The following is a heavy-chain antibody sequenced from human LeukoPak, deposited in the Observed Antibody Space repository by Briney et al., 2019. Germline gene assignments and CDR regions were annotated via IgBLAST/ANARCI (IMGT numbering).Heavy chain of an antibody. V-gene: IGHV4-38-2*01. J-gene: IGHJ4*02. D-gene: IGHD6-6*01. Sequence: SETLSLTCAVSGYSIRSGYYWGWIRQPPGEGLEWIGSIYHSGSTYYNPSLKSRVTISVDTSKNQFSLKLSSVTAADTAVYYCARRGGSSPRLNLYYFDYWGQGTLVTVSS. CDR1: GYSIRSGYY. CDR3: ARRGGSSPRLNLYYFDY. CDR2: IYHSGST.